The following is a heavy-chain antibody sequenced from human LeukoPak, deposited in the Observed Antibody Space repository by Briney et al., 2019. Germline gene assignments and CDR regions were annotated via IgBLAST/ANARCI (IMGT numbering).Heavy chain of an antibody. V-gene: IGHV3-23*01. Sequence: GGSLRLSCAASGFTFSNYAMSWVRQAPGKGLEWVSTISGSGDSTHYANSVKGRFTISRDNSRTTLYLQMNSLRAEDTAVYYCARDSTVTTWFDYWGQGTLVTVSS. J-gene: IGHJ4*02. CDR1: GFTFSNYA. D-gene: IGHD4-17*01. CDR3: ARDSTVTTWFDY. CDR2: ISGSGDST.